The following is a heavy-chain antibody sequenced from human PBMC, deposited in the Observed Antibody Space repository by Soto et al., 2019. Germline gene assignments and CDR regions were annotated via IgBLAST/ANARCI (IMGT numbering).Heavy chain of an antibody. V-gene: IGHV1-69*05. CDR3: ASSYSNYALIDYYYYGMDV. J-gene: IGHJ6*02. CDR1: GGTFSSYA. D-gene: IGHD4-4*01. CDR2: IIPIFGTA. Sequence: GASVKVSCKASGGTFSSYAISCVRQAPGQGLERMGGIIPIFGTANYAQKFQGRVTITRDTSASTAYMELSSLRSEDTAVYYCASSYSNYALIDYYYYGMDVWGQGTTVTVSS.